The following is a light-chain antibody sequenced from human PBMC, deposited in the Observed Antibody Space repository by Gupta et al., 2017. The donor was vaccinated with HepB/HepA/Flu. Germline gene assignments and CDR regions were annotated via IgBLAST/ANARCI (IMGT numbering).Light chain of an antibody. Sequence: EVVLTQSPGTLSLSPGERATLSCRASQSVSSSYLHWYQRKPGQAPRLIIYAVSSRATGIPDRFSGSGSGTDFTLTISRLEPEDFAVYYCQQYGSLTWTFGQGTKVEMK. J-gene: IGKJ1*01. CDR2: AVS. CDR3: QQYGSLTWT. V-gene: IGKV3-20*01. CDR1: QSVSSSY.